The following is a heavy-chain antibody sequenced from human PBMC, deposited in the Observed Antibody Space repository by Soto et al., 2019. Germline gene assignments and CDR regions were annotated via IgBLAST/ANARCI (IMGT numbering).Heavy chain of an antibody. J-gene: IGHJ4*02. Sequence: ASVKVSCKASGGTFSSYTISWVRQAPGQGLEWMGRIIPILGIANYAQKFQGRVTITADKSTSTAYMELSSLRSEDTAVYYCARDDGLAYCGGDCYSWGQGTLVTVSS. CDR1: GGTFSSYT. V-gene: IGHV1-69*02. CDR3: ARDDGLAYCGGDCYS. D-gene: IGHD2-21*02. CDR2: IIPILGIA.